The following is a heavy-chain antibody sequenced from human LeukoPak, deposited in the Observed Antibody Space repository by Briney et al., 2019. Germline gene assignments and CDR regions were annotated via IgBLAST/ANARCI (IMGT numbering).Heavy chain of an antibody. CDR3: ARRDYYYYYMDV. Sequence: SETLSLTCTVSGGSVSSYYWSWIRQPPGKGLEWIGYIYTSGSTNYNPSLKSRVTISVDTSKNQFSLKLSSVTAADTAVYYCARRDYYYYYMDVWGKGTTVTVSS. CDR2: IYTSGST. J-gene: IGHJ6*03. CDR1: GGSVSSYY. V-gene: IGHV4-4*09.